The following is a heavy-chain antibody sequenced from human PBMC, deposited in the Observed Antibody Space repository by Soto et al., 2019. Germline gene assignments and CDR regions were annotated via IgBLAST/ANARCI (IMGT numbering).Heavy chain of an antibody. J-gene: IGHJ4*02. D-gene: IGHD6-25*01. CDR2: IIPIFGTA. Sequence: QVQLLQSGAEVKKPGSSVKVSCKASGGTFSSYAISWVRQAPGQGLEWMGGIIPIFGTANYAQKFQGRVTITADESTSTAYMELSSLRSEDTAVYYCASRRGTVPHGMAAFDYWGQGTLVTVSS. CDR3: ASRRGTVPHGMAAFDY. V-gene: IGHV1-69*01. CDR1: GGTFSSYA.